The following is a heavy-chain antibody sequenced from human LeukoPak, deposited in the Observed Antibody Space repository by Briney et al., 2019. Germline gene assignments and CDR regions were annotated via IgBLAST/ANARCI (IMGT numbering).Heavy chain of an antibody. CDR1: GGSISSYY. CDR3: ARGTPLLWFGEFPEFDP. V-gene: IGHV4-59*01. CDR2: IYYSGST. J-gene: IGHJ5*02. Sequence: PSETLSLTCTVSGGSISSYYWSWIRQPPGKGLEWIGYIYYSGSTNYNPSLKSRVTISVDTSKNQFSLKLSSVTAADTAVYYCARGTPLLWFGEFPEFDPWGQGTLVTVSS. D-gene: IGHD3-10*01.